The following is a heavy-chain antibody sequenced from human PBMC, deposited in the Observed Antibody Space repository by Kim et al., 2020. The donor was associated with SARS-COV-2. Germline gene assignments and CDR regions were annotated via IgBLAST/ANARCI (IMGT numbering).Heavy chain of an antibody. V-gene: IGHV3-9*01. Sequence: GGSLRLSCAASGFTFDDYAMHWVRQAPGKGLEWVSGISWNSGSIGYADSVKGRFTISRDNAKNSLYLQMNSLRAEDTALYYCAKDVYSSSWYGFEYWGQGTLVTVCS. CDR3: AKDVYSSSWYGFEY. D-gene: IGHD6-13*01. J-gene: IGHJ4*02. CDR1: GFTFDDYA. CDR2: ISWNSGSI.